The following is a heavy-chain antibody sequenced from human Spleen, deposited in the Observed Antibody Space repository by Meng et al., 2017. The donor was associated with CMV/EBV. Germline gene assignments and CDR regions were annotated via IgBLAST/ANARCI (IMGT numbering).Heavy chain of an antibody. J-gene: IGHJ2*01. CDR2: ISYDGRNK. D-gene: IGHD6-6*01. CDR3: AKSPTYCSSSGYFDL. V-gene: IGHV3-30-3*02. Sequence: GGSLRLSCAASGFTFSSYAMHWVRQAPGKGLEWVATISYDGRNKYYADSVKGRFTISRDNAKNSLYLQMNSLRAEDMALYYCAKSPTYCSSSGYFDLWGRGTLVTVSS. CDR1: GFTFSSYA.